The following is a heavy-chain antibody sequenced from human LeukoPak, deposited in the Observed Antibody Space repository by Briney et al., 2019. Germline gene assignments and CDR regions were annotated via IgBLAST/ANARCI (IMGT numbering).Heavy chain of an antibody. D-gene: IGHD4-17*01. CDR1: GGTFSSYA. CDR3: ARENPEYGDYSFDY. Sequence: SVKVSCKASGGTFSSYAISWVRQAPGQGLEWMGGIIPIFGTANYAQKFQGRVTITADESTSTAYMELSSLRAEDTAVYYCARENPEYGDYSFDYWGQGTLVAVSS. J-gene: IGHJ4*02. V-gene: IGHV1-69*13. CDR2: IIPIFGTA.